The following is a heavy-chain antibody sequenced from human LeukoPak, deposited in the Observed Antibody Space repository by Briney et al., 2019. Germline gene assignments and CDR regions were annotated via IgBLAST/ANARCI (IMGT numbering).Heavy chain of an antibody. J-gene: IGHJ4*02. D-gene: IGHD3-22*01. CDR3: ARDLRYYDSSGYFEVDG. Sequence: ASVKVSCKASGYTFTGYYMHWVRQAPGQGLEWMGWINPNSGGTNYAQKFQGRVTMTRDTSISTAYMELSRLRSDDTAVYYCARDLRYYDSSGYFEVDGWGQGTLVAVSS. V-gene: IGHV1-2*02. CDR1: GYTFTGYY. CDR2: INPNSGGT.